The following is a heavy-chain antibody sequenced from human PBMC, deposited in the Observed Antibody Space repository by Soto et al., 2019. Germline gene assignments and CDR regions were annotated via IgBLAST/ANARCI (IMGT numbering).Heavy chain of an antibody. V-gene: IGHV4-59*01. CDR2: MYYSGST. J-gene: IGHJ6*03. CDR1: GGSISSYY. CDR3: ARAGGYTHYYYYRDV. D-gene: IGHD1-1*01. Sequence: QVQLQESGPGLVKPSETPSLTCTVSGGSISSYYWSWIRQRPRKRLQVIAYMYYSGSTNYNPSHKSLITMSVDRSQNQFSRKLSSVTAAETAVYYCARAGGYTHYYYYRDVWGKGTTVTVSS.